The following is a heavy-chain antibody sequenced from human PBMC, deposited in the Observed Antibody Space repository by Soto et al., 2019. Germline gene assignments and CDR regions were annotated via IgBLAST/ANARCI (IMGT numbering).Heavy chain of an antibody. D-gene: IGHD4-17*01. CDR1: GFTFSGYW. J-gene: IGHJ4*02. V-gene: IGHV3-74*01. Sequence: GGSLRLSCAVSGFTFSGYWMHWVRQAPGKGLVWVSRINSDGSTTSYADSVKGRFTISRDNAKITLYLQMDSLRAEDTAVYYCASAKIGDYFQVYWGQGTLVTVSS. CDR2: INSDGSTT. CDR3: ASAKIGDYFQVY.